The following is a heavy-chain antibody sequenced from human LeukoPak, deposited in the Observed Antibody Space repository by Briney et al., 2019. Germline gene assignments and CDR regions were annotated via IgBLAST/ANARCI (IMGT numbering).Heavy chain of an antibody. D-gene: IGHD3-10*01. V-gene: IGHV3-23*01. CDR3: AKDAGATWSGSYYNGYYFDY. J-gene: IGHJ4*02. CDR2: ISGSGGST. CDR1: GFTFSSYA. Sequence: PGGSLRLSCAASGFTFSSYAMSWVRQAPGKGLEWVSAISGSGGSTYYADSVKGRFTISRDNSKNTLYLQMNSLRAEDTAVYYCAKDAGATWSGSYYNGYYFDYWGQGTLVTVSS.